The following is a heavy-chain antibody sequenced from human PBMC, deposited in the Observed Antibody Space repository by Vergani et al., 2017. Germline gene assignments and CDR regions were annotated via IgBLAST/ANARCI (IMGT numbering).Heavy chain of an antibody. J-gene: IGHJ4*02. V-gene: IGHV3-7*04. D-gene: IGHD3-22*01. CDR3: ARSNYDSSGYYYFDY. Sequence: EVQLVESGGGLAQPGGSLRLSCAASGFTFCSDWMSWVRQAPGKGLEWVANIKQDGSGKYYVDSVKGRFTISRDNAKNSLYLHMNSLRSEDTAVYYCARSNYDSSGYYYFDYWGQGSLVTVSS. CDR2: IKQDGSGK. CDR1: GFTFCSDW.